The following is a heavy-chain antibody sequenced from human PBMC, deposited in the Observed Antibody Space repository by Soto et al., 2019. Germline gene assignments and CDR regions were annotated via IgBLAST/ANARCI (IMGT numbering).Heavy chain of an antibody. V-gene: IGHV1-2*02. J-gene: IGHJ6*02. Sequence: XSVKRYRKAAVYTLTCDYMHCVRQKTGQGLEWMGWINPNSGGTNYAQKFQGRVTMTRDTSISTAYMELSRLGSDDTAVYYCARDHSYYDFWSGESYYYGMDVWGQGPTGTGPS. CDR2: INPNSGGT. CDR3: ARDHSYYDFWSGESYYYGMDV. CDR1: VYTLTCDY. D-gene: IGHD3-3*01.